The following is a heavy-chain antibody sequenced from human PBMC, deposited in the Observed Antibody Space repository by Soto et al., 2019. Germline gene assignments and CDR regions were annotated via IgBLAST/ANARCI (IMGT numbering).Heavy chain of an antibody. CDR1: VYSFTSYW. V-gene: IGHV5-10-1*01. Sequence: PGESLKISCKGSVYSFTSYWISWVRQMPGKGLEWMGRIDPSDSYTNYSPSFQGHVTISADKSISTAYLQWSSLKASDTAMYYCARGRQGYYYDSSGSWFDPWGQGTLVTVSS. CDR2: IDPSDSYT. D-gene: IGHD3-22*01. CDR3: ARGRQGYYYDSSGSWFDP. J-gene: IGHJ5*02.